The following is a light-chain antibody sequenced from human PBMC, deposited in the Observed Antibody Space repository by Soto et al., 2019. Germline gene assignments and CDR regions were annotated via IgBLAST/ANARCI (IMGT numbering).Light chain of an antibody. J-gene: IGLJ1*01. CDR1: GSDVRTYNL. CDR2: EAS. Sequence: QSVLTQPASVSGSPGQSITISCTVTGSDVRTYNLVSWYQQHPGKVPKLIIYEASKRPSGVSNRFSGSQPGNTAYLTVSGLQAEDQDDYYCCSYAGDKTYVFGSGTKVT. V-gene: IGLV2-23*01. CDR3: CSYAGDKTYV.